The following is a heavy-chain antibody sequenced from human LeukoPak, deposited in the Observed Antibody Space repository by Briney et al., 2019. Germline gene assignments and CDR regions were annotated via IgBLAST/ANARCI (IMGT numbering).Heavy chain of an antibody. D-gene: IGHD2-15*01. CDR2: IWYDGNNK. V-gene: IGHV3-33*01. Sequence: GGSLRLSCVASGFTFSSYGMHWVRQAPGKGLEWAALIWYDGNNKYYADSVKGRFTISRDNSKNTLYLQLNSLRAEDTAVYYCARQHCSGGDCYFFDWGQGTLVTVSS. CDR1: GFTFSSYG. CDR3: ARQHCSGGDCYFFD. J-gene: IGHJ4*02.